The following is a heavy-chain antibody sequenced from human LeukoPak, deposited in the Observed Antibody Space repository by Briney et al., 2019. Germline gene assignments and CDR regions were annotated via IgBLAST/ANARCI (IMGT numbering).Heavy chain of an antibody. CDR1: GGSFSGYY. J-gene: IGHJ6*03. V-gene: IGHV4-34*01. CDR2: INHSGST. D-gene: IGHD2-2*01. Sequence: SETLSLTCAVYGGSFSGYYWSWIRQPPGKGLEWIGEINHSGSTNYNPSLKSRVTISVDTSKNQFSLKLSSVTAADTAVYYCARGRMGLRGLVVVPAASIYMDVWGKGTTVTVSS. CDR3: ARGRMGLRGLVVVPAASIYMDV.